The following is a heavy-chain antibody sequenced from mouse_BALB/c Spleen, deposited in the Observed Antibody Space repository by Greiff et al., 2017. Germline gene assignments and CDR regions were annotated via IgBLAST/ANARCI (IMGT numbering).Heavy chain of an antibody. J-gene: IGHJ4*01. D-gene: IGHD1-2*01. V-gene: IGHV5-6-5*01. CDR1: GFTFSSYA. CDR2: ISSGGST. Sequence: EVQGVESGGDLVKPGGSLKLSCAASGFTFSSYAMSWVRQTPEKRLEWVASISSGGSTYYPDSVKGRFTISRDNARNILYLQMSSLRSEDTAMYYCARELRLRAMDYWGQGTSVTVSS. CDR3: ARELRLRAMDY.